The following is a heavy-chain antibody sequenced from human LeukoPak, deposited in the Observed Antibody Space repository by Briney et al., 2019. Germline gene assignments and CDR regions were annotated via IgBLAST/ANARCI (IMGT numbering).Heavy chain of an antibody. CDR1: GGSITSDAYY. CDR3: ARLMVGATSVDS. Sequence: SETLSLTCTVSGGSITSDAYYWGWIRQPPGKGLEWIASVHYSGRTYSNPSLLSRLSISVDTSKNQFFLNLNSVTAADTALYYFARLMVGATSVDSWGQGTLVTVSS. CDR2: VHYSGRT. D-gene: IGHD1-26*01. J-gene: IGHJ4*02. V-gene: IGHV4-39*01.